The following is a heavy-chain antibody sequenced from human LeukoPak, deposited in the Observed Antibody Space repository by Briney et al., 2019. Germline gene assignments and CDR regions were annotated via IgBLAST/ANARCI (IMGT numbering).Heavy chain of an antibody. CDR1: GFTFSSYS. J-gene: IGHJ3*02. CDR2: ISSSGSYI. Sequence: GGSLTLSCAASGFTFSSYSMNWVRQAPGKGLEWVSSISSSGSYIYYADSVKGRFTISRDNAKNSLYLQMNSPRAEDTAVYYCARESLGGGDDAFDIWGQGTMVTVSS. V-gene: IGHV3-21*06. D-gene: IGHD2-21*01. CDR3: ARESLGGGDDAFDI.